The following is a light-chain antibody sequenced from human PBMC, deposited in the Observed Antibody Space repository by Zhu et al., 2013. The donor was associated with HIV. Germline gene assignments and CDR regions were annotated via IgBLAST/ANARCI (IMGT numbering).Light chain of an antibody. V-gene: IGKV1-5*01. CDR3: QQYYFYST. CDR2: DAS. CDR1: QSIFRW. J-gene: IGKJ1*01. Sequence: DFQMTQSPSTLSASVGDRVSITCRASQSIFRWLAWYQQKPGKAPKLLIYDASSLENGVPSRFSGSGSATEFTLTISSLQPDDSATYYCQQYYFYSTFGQGTKV.